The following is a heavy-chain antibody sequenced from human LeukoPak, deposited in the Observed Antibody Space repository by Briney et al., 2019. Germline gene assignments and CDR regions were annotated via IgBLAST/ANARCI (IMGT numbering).Heavy chain of an antibody. Sequence: GGSLRLSCAASGFTFSSYGMHWVRQAPGKGLEWVAVIWYDGSNKYYADSLKGRFTISRDNAKNSLYLQMNSLRAEDTAVYYCASDYYDRSQYWGQGTLVTVSS. J-gene: IGHJ4*02. CDR3: ASDYYDRSQY. V-gene: IGHV3-33*01. CDR2: IWYDGSNK. D-gene: IGHD3-22*01. CDR1: GFTFSSYG.